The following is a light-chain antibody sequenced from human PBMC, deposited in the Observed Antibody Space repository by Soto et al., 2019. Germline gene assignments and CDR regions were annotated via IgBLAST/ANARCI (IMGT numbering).Light chain of an antibody. V-gene: IGKV3-11*01. Sequence: EIVMTPSPATLSVSPGERSTLSCRASQSVSSKLAWYQQKPGQAPRLLIYDASNRATGIPARFSGSGSGTDFTLTISSLEPEDFAVYYCQQRSNWPRTCGQGTKGDIK. CDR3: QQRSNWPRT. CDR2: DAS. J-gene: IGKJ1*01. CDR1: QSVSSK.